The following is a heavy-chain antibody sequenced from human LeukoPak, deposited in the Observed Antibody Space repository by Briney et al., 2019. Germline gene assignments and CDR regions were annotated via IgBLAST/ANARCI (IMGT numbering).Heavy chain of an antibody. CDR3: AKEYCSNSVCHSLDY. V-gene: IGHV3-23*01. CDR1: GFTFSSYA. Sequence: PGGSLRLSCAASGFTFSSYAMSWVRQAPGKGLEWVSAISHSGGSTYYADSVKGRFTVSRDNSKNTLYLQMNSLRVEDTAVYYCAKEYCSNSVCHSLDYWGQGTLVTVSS. J-gene: IGHJ4*02. D-gene: IGHD2-8*01. CDR2: ISHSGGST.